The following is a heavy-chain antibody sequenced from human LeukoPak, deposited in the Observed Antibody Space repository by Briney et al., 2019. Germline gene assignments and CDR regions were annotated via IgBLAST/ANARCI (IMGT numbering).Heavy chain of an antibody. CDR2: IWYDGSNK. D-gene: IGHD2-21*01. V-gene: IGHV3-33*01. J-gene: IGHJ4*02. CDR3: ARDGCGGDCSNDY. Sequence: PGGSLRLSCAASGFTFSSYGMHWVRQAPGKGLEWVAVIWYDGSNKYYADSVKGRFTISRDNSKNTLYLQMNSLRAEDTAAYYCARDGCGGDCSNDYWGQGTLVTVSS. CDR1: GFTFSSYG.